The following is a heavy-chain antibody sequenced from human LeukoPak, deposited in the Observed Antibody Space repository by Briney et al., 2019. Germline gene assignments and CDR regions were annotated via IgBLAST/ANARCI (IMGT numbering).Heavy chain of an antibody. CDR2: VEHDGSRT. D-gene: IGHD4-17*01. Sequence: GGSLRLSCAASGFTFTSYWMHWVRQPPGKGLVWVSRVEHDGSRTAYSDSVTGRFTISRDNARNMVYLQMNSLRAEDTAVYYCATDLGWGQGTLVTVSS. CDR1: GFTFTSYW. V-gene: IGHV3-74*01. CDR3: ATDLG. J-gene: IGHJ4*02.